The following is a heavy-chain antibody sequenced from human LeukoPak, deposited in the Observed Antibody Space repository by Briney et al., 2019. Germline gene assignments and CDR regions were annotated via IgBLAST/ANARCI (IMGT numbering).Heavy chain of an antibody. J-gene: IGHJ4*02. Sequence: SETLSLTCTVSGGSISSGSYYWSWIGPAAGQGLEWIGRIYSSGSTNYNPSLKSRVTISVDTSKNQFSLKLSSVTAADTAVYYCARAQSDYYYDSSGYYLVYWGQGTLVTVSS. CDR3: ARAQSDYYYDSSGYYLVY. CDR1: GGSISSGSYY. CDR2: IYSSGST. D-gene: IGHD3-22*01. V-gene: IGHV4-61*02.